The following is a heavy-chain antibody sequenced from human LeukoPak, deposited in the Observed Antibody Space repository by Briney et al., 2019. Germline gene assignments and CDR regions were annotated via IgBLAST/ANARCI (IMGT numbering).Heavy chain of an antibody. D-gene: IGHD3-16*01. Sequence: GGSLRLSCAASGFSVSSHDMSWVRQAPGKGLEWVSVIYMGGNTFYADSVKGRFTISRHTSKNTLYLQMNSLRAEDTAVYYCARVGDEVAYTRGYLDYWGQGTLVTVSS. CDR2: IYMGGNT. J-gene: IGHJ4*02. CDR1: GFSVSSHD. V-gene: IGHV3-53*04. CDR3: ARVGDEVAYTRGYLDY.